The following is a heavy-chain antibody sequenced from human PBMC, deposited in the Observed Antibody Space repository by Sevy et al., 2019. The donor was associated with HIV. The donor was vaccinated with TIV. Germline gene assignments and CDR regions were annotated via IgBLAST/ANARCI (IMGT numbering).Heavy chain of an antibody. CDR2: IRQDGNEI. CDR1: GFTFHTYW. J-gene: IGHJ4*02. CDR3: ARRYFDV. D-gene: IGHD3-16*02. V-gene: IGHV3-7*01. Sequence: GGSLRLSCAASGFTFHTYWMQWVRQAPGKGLEWVANIRQDGNEIYYADSVKGRFTISRDNAMQSLYLEMNNLRVEDSGIYYCARRYFDVWGQGTLVTLSS.